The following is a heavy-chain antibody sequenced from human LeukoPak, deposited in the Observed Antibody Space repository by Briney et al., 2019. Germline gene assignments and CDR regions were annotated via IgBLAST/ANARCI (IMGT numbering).Heavy chain of an antibody. CDR3: AKRLRYFDWLLYPHYNWFDP. D-gene: IGHD3-9*01. J-gene: IGHJ5*02. V-gene: IGHV3-23*01. Sequence: GGSLRLSCAASGFTFSSYGMSWVRQAPGKGLEWVSAISGSGGSTYYADSVKGRFTISRDNSKNTLYLQMNSLRAEDTAVYYCAKRLRYFDWLLYPHYNWFDPWGQGTLVTVSS. CDR1: GFTFSSYG. CDR2: ISGSGGST.